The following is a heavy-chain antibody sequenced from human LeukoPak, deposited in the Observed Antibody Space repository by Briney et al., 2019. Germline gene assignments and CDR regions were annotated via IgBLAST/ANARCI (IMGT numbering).Heavy chain of an antibody. Sequence: GGSLRLSCAASGFTFSTYGMHWVRQAPGKGLEWVAFIRYDGSNKYYADSVKGRFTISRDNSKNTLYLQMNSLRAEDTAVYYCAKDSDYYDSSGYGGYWGQGTLVTVSS. CDR2: IRYDGSNK. J-gene: IGHJ4*02. CDR3: AKDSDYYDSSGYGGY. CDR1: GFTFSTYG. D-gene: IGHD3-22*01. V-gene: IGHV3-30*02.